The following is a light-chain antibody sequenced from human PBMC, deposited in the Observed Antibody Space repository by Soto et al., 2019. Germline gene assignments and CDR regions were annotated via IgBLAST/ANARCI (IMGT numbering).Light chain of an antibody. J-gene: IGKJ3*01. Sequence: DIQLTQSPSFQSASVGDRVTITCRASQGISSYLAWYQQKPGKAPNLLIYAASTLQSGVPSRFSGSGSGTEFTLTISSLQPDNFATYYCQQLNNYPFTFVPGTKVDIK. CDR2: AAS. CDR3: QQLNNYPFT. CDR1: QGISSY. V-gene: IGKV1-9*01.